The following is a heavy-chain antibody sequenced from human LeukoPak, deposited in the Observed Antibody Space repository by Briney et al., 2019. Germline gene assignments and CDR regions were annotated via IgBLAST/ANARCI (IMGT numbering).Heavy chain of an antibody. V-gene: IGHV3-74*01. D-gene: IGHD3-10*01. Sequence: GGSLRLSCAASGFTLSSYWMHWVRQAPGEGLVWVSRINTDGSSTTYVDSVKGRFTISRDNAKNSLYLQMNSLRAEDKAVYYCARDIMVRGVYYFDYWGQGTLVTVSS. CDR1: GFTLSSYW. J-gene: IGHJ4*02. CDR2: INTDGSST. CDR3: ARDIMVRGVYYFDY.